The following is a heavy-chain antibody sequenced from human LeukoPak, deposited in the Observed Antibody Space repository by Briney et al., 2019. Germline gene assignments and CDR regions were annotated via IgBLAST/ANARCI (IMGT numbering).Heavy chain of an antibody. CDR2: WHGGSHK. J-gene: IGHJ4*02. CDR3: AREIFGSGSYPDF. CDR1: GFSFDTYA. D-gene: IGHD3-10*01. V-gene: IGHV3-33*01. Sequence: GGSLRLSCAASGFSFDTYAMHWVRQAAGQGLEWVALWHGGSHKFYSNSLRGQFTISRDNSTNTVYLQMNNLRPDDTAVYYCAREIFGSGSYPDFWGQGTLVTVSS.